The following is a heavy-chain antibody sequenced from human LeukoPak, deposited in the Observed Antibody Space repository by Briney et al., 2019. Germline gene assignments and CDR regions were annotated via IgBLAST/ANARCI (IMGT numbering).Heavy chain of an antibody. J-gene: IGHJ4*02. CDR3: TTEVSVGATRLANFDY. CDR1: GFTFTNAW. Sequence: GGSLTRSCAASGFTFTNAWMSWVRQAPGKGLEWVGRIKRKTDGGTTDYAAPVKGRFTISRDDSKNTLYLQMNSLKTEDTAVYYCTTEVSVGATRLANFDYWGQGTLVTVSS. CDR2: IKRKTDGGTT. D-gene: IGHD1-26*01. V-gene: IGHV3-15*01.